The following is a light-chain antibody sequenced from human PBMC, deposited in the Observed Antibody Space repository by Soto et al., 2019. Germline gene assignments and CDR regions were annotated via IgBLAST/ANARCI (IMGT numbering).Light chain of an antibody. CDR1: QGISSY. V-gene: IGKV1-9*01. CDR2: GAS. Sequence: DIQWTQSPSFLSASVVYRVTIACRASQGISSYLAWFQQKPGRAPNLLIYGASTLQSGVPSRFSGSGSGTDFTLTISNLQPEDFATYYCQKLNAYPLNCGQGTRREIK. CDR3: QKLNAYPLN. J-gene: IGKJ5*01.